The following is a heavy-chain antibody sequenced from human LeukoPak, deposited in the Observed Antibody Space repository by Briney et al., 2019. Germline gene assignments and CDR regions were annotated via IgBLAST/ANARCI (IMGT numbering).Heavy chain of an antibody. CDR3: AKNRGYSYGYDAFDT. CDR2: ISGSGGST. D-gene: IGHD5-18*01. CDR1: GFTFSSYA. J-gene: IGHJ3*02. V-gene: IGHV3-23*01. Sequence: GGSLRLSCAASGFTFSSYAMSWVRQAPGKGLEWVPAISGSGGSTYYADSVKGRFTISRDNSKNTLYLQMNSLRAEDTAVYYCAKNRGYSYGYDAFDTWGQGTMVTVSS.